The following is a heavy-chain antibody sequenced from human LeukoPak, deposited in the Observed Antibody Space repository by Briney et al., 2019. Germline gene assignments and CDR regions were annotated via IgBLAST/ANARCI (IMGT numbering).Heavy chain of an antibody. J-gene: IGHJ6*03. D-gene: IGHD6-6*01. Sequence: GGSLRLSCQASGFIFSDHTLNWVRQAPGKGLEWVSFISGSSSYIYYADSVKGRSRISRDNDKNFLYLQMNSLRVEDTAVYYCARTRGVPLRPDYYMDVWGKGTTVTVSS. V-gene: IGHV3-21*06. CDR2: ISGSSSYI. CDR1: GFIFSDHT. CDR3: ARTRGVPLRPDYYMDV.